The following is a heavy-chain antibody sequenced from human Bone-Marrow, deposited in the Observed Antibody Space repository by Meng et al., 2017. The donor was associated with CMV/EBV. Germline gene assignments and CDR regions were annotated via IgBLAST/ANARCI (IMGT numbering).Heavy chain of an antibody. CDR3: ARDFSPRSSAYFAIYYFYAVDV. D-gene: IGHD2-21*01. Sequence: GESLKISCAASGFTFSSYSMNWVRQAPGKGLEWVSSISSSGTYIYYADSVKGRFTISRDNAQNSLYLQMNSLRAEDTAVYYCARDFSPRSSAYFAIYYFYAVDVWGQGTTVTVSS. V-gene: IGHV3-21*01. CDR2: ISSSGTYI. CDR1: GFTFSSYS. J-gene: IGHJ6*02.